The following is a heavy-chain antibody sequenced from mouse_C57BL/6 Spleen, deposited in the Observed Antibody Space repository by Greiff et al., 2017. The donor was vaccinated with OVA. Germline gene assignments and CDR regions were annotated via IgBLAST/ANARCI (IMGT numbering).Heavy chain of an antibody. D-gene: IGHD3-2*02. CDR1: GYSFTGYY. Sequence: VQLQQSGPELVKPGASVKISCKASGYSFTGYYMNWVKQSPEKSLEWIGEINPSTGGTTYNQKFKAKATLTVDKSSSTAYMQLKSLTSEDSAVYYCARREDSSGYCAMDYWGQGTSVTVSS. CDR3: ARREDSSGYCAMDY. J-gene: IGHJ4*01. V-gene: IGHV1-42*01. CDR2: INPSTGGT.